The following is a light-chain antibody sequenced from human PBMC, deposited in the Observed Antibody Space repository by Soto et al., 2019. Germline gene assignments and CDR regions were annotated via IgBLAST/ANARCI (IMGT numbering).Light chain of an antibody. J-gene: IGLJ2*01. Sequence: QSALTQPASVSGSPGQSITISCTGTSSYVGGYNYVSWYQQHPGKAPKLMIYDVNNRPSGVSNRFSGSKSDNTSSLTISGLQAEDEADYYCCSYTSSNTVLFGGGTKVTVL. CDR3: CSYTSSNTVL. V-gene: IGLV2-14*01. CDR1: SSYVGGYNY. CDR2: DVN.